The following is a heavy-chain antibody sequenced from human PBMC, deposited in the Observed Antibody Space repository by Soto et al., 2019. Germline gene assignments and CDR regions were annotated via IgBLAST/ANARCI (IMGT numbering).Heavy chain of an antibody. CDR2: IYYSGST. CDR1: GGSVSSGSYY. Sequence: PSETLSLTCTVSGGSVSSGSYYWSWIRQPPGKGLEWIGYIYYSGSTYYNPSLKSRVTISVDTSKNQFSLKLSSVTAADTAVYYCARSGLDYYFDYWGQGTLVTVSS. J-gene: IGHJ4*02. V-gene: IGHV4-31*03. CDR3: ARSGLDYYFDY. D-gene: IGHD2-15*01.